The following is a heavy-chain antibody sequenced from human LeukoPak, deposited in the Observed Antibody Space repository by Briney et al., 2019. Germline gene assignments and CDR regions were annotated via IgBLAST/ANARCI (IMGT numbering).Heavy chain of an antibody. CDR2: ISAYNGNT. V-gene: IGHV1-18*01. D-gene: IGHD5-12*01. CDR1: GYTFTSYG. Sequence: GASVKVSCKASGYTFTSYGISWVRQAPGQGLEWMGWISAYNGNTNYAQKLQGRVTMTTDTSTSTAYMELRSLRSDDTAVYYCAREGGHIVATIPFDYWGRGTLVTVSS. J-gene: IGHJ4*02. CDR3: AREGGHIVATIPFDY.